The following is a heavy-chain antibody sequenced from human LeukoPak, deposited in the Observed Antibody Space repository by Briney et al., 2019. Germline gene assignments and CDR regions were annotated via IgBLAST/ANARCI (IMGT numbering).Heavy chain of an antibody. J-gene: IGHJ4*02. CDR1: GGSMTTHH. V-gene: IGHV4-59*11. CDR2: VFDSGRT. D-gene: IGHD5-18*01. CDR3: TTIKRGNIFGYFDF. Sequence: SETLSLTCTVSGGSMTTHHWNWIRQTPGKGLEWIGYVFDSGRTKENPSLKSRFTLSADTSKNQLSLRLSSVTAADTAVYYCTTIKRGNIFGYFDFWGQGILVTVSS.